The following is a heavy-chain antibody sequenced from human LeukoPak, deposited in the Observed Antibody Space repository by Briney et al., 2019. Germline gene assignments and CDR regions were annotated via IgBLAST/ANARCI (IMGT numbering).Heavy chain of an antibody. CDR1: GFTFSSYA. CDR3: AKWGSITYYYDSSGYSAIDY. Sequence: PGGSLRLSCAASGFTFSSYAMSWVRQAPGKGLEWVSAISGSGGSTYYADSLKGRFTISRDNSKNTLYLQMNSLRAEDTAVYYCAKWGSITYYYDSSGYSAIDYWGQGTLVTVSS. CDR2: ISGSGGST. J-gene: IGHJ4*02. V-gene: IGHV3-23*01. D-gene: IGHD3-22*01.